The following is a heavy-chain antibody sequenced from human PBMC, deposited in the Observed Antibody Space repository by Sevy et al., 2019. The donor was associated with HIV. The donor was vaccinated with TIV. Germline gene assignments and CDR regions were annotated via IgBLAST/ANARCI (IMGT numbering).Heavy chain of an antibody. Sequence: GGSLRLSCAASGFTFDDYAMHWVRQAPGKGLEWVSAISGSGGSTYYADSVKGRFTISRDNSKNTLYLQMNSLRAEDTAVYYCAKDAPSSSYYDSSGPQDYWGQGTLVTVSS. CDR1: GFTFDDYA. J-gene: IGHJ4*02. D-gene: IGHD3-22*01. V-gene: IGHV3-23*01. CDR3: AKDAPSSSYYDSSGPQDY. CDR2: ISGSGGST.